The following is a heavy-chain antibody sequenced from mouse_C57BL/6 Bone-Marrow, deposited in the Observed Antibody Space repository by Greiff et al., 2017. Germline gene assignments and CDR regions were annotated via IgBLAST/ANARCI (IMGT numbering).Heavy chain of an antibody. Sequence: QVQLQQPGAELVKPGASVTLSCKASGYTLTSYWMHWVKQRPGKGLEWIGMIHPNSGSTNYNEKFKSKATLTVDKSSSTAYMQLSSLTSEDSAVYYCARRTGADFDYWGQGTTLTVSS. V-gene: IGHV1-64*01. CDR2: IHPNSGST. CDR3: ARRTGADFDY. D-gene: IGHD4-1*01. J-gene: IGHJ2*01. CDR1: GYTLTSYW.